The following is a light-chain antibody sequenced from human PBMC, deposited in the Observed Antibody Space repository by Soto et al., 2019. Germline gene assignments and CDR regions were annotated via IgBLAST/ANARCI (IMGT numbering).Light chain of an antibody. CDR2: AAS. CDR3: QQSFSPLWT. Sequence: DLQMTQSPSSLSASVGDRVTITCRASQSISNYLNWYQQKPGKAPKLLIYAASSMQSGGPSRFSGSGSETDFTLTISSLQPDDSATYYCQQSFSPLWTFGQGTKVEV. J-gene: IGKJ1*01. V-gene: IGKV1-39*01. CDR1: QSISNY.